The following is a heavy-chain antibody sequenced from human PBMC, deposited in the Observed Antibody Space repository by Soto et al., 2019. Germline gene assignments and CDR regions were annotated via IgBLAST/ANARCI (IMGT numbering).Heavy chain of an antibody. D-gene: IGHD2-15*01. CDR3: ARRYGGTFDY. CDR2: IYYSGST. CDR1: GGSISSYY. J-gene: IGHJ4*02. Sequence: PSETLSLTCTVSGGSISSYYWSWIRQPPGKGLEWIGYIYYSGSTNYNPSLKSRVTISVDTSKNQFSLKPSSVTAADTAVYYCARRYGGTFDYWGQGTLVTVS. V-gene: IGHV4-59*08.